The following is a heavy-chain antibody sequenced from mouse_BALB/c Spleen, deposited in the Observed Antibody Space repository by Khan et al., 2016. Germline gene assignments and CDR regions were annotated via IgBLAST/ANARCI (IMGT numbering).Heavy chain of an antibody. CDR2: IRSKSNNYAT. CDR3: VRQGAFDY. V-gene: IGHV10-1*02. CDR1: GFTFNTYA. Sequence: EVKLEESGGGLVQPKGSLKLSCAASGFTFNTYAMNWVRQAPGKGLEWVARIRSKSNNYATYYADSVKDRFTISRDDSQSMLYLQMNNLKTEDTAMYYCVRQGAFDYWGQGTTLTVSS. J-gene: IGHJ2*01.